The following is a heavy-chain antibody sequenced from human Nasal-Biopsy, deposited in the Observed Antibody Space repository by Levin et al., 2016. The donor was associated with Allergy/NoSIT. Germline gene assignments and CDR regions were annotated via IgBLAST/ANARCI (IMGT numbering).Heavy chain of an antibody. CDR3: ARDGDYGDNSNYYYFED. D-gene: IGHD4-17*01. CDR2: ISADNQYKI. Sequence: GESLKISCAASRFTFNTYSLTWVRQAPGKGLEWIAYISADNQYKIYYADSVRGRFAISRDNSKNTLYLQMNSLRPDDTALYFCARDGDYGDNSNYYYFEDWGQGSLVTVSS. CDR1: RFTFNTYS. V-gene: IGHV3-48*04. J-gene: IGHJ4*02.